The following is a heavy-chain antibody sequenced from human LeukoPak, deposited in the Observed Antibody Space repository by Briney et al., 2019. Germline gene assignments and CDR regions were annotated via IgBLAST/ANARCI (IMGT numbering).Heavy chain of an antibody. J-gene: IGHJ5*02. CDR3: AKGGGQWPYNWFDP. D-gene: IGHD6-19*01. V-gene: IGHV3-23*01. Sequence: GGSLRLSCAASGFTFSSYATSWVRQAPGKGLEWVSAISGSGGSTYYADSVKGRFTISRDNSKNTLYLQMNSLRAEDTAVYYCAKGGGQWPYNWFDPWGQGTLVTVSS. CDR2: ISGSGGST. CDR1: GFTFSSYA.